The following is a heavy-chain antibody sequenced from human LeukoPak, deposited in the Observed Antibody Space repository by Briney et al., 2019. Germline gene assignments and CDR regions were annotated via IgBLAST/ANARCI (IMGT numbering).Heavy chain of an antibody. CDR3: ARNSAAHGGY. Sequence: ASVKVSCKASGYTFTNYTLNWVRQAPGQGLEWMGWIDTNTGNPTYAQGFIGRFVFSLDTSVTTAYLQISSLKAEDTAVYYCARNSAAHGGYWGQGTPVIVSS. J-gene: IGHJ4*02. V-gene: IGHV7-4-1*02. CDR2: IDTNTGNP. D-gene: IGHD6-25*01. CDR1: GYTFTNYT.